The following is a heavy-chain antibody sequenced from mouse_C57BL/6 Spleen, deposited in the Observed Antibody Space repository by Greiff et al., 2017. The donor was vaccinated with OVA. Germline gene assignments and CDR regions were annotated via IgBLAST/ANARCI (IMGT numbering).Heavy chain of an antibody. V-gene: IGHV3-6*01. CDR1: GYSITSGYY. J-gene: IGHJ4*01. CDR3: ARYYYYAMDY. CDR2: ISYDGSN. Sequence: EVKLVESGPGLVKPSQSLSLTCSVTGYSITSGYYWNWIRQFPGNKLEWMGYISYDGSNNYNPSLKNRISITRDTSKNQFFLKLNSVTTEDTATYYCARYYYYAMDYWGQGTSVTVSS.